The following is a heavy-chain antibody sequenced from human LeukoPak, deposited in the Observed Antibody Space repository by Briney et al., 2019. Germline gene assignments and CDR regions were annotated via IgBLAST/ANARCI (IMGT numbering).Heavy chain of an antibody. J-gene: IGHJ6*02. Sequence: SVKVSCKASGGTFSSYAISWVRRAPGQGLEWMGRIIPILGIANYAQKFQGRVTITADKSTSTAYMELSSLRSEDTAVYYCARASTVTTGYYYYGMDVWGQGTTVTVSS. CDR1: GGTFSSYA. CDR3: ARASTVTTGYYYYGMDV. CDR2: IIPILGIA. V-gene: IGHV1-69*04. D-gene: IGHD4-17*01.